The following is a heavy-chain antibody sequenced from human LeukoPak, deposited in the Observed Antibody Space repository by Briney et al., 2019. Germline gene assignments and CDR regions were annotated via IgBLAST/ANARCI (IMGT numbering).Heavy chain of an antibody. CDR1: GYTFTGYY. J-gene: IGHJ4*02. CDR2: ISAYNGNT. D-gene: IGHD3-10*01. Sequence: ASVKVSCKASGYTFTGYYMHWVRQAPGQGLEWMGWISAYNGNTNYAQKLQGRVTMTTDTSTSTAYMELRSLRSDDTAVYYCASGAGSDFDYWGQGTLVTVSS. CDR3: ASGAGSDFDY. V-gene: IGHV1-18*04.